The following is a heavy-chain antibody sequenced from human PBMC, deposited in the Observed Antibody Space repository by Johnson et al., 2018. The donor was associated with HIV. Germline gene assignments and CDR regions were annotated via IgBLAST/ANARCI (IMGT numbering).Heavy chain of an antibody. CDR1: GFTFSSYG. V-gene: IGHV3-30*02. CDR3: AKTRMGGILDAFDL. Sequence: HVQLVESGGGVVQPGGSLRLSCAESGFTFSSYGMHWVRQAPGKGLEWVAFIRYDGTNKYYADSVKGRFTLSRDNSKNTLDLQMNSLTIEDTAVFYCAKTRMGGILDAFDLWGQVTMVTVSS. J-gene: IGHJ3*01. D-gene: IGHD3-10*01. CDR2: IRYDGTNK.